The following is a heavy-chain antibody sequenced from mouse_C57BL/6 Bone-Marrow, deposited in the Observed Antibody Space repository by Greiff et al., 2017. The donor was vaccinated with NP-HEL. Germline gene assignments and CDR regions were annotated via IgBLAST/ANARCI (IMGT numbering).Heavy chain of an antibody. J-gene: IGHJ2*01. CDR3: VRWFDFDY. Sequence: DVMLVESGGGLVQPGGSLSLSCAASGFTFTDYYMSWVRQPPGKALEWLGFIRNKANGYTTEYSASVKGRFTISRDNSPSILYLQMNALRAEDSATYYCVRWFDFDYWGQGTTLTVSS. CDR1: GFTFTDYY. V-gene: IGHV7-3*01. CDR2: IRNKANGYTT.